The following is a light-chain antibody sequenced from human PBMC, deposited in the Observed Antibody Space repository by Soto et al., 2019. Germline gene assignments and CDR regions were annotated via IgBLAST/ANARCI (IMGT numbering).Light chain of an antibody. CDR1: QGISSY. CDR2: GAS. CDR3: QQLNSFPPSFT. Sequence: DIQLTQSPSFLPASAGDRVTITCRASQGISSYLAWYQQRPGEPPELLIYGASTLRPGVASRFSGSGSGTEFTLTISSLQPEDFATYFCQQLNSFPPSFTFGPGTTVDIK. V-gene: IGKV1-9*01. J-gene: IGKJ3*01.